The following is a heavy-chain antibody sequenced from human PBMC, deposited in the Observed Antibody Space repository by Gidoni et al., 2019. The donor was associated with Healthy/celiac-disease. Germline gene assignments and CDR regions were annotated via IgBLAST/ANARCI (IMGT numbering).Heavy chain of an antibody. CDR1: GFPFSSYA. CDR2: ISGSGGST. J-gene: IGHJ4*02. D-gene: IGHD3-10*01. V-gene: IGHV3-23*01. CDR3: AYYYGSGSYYPSGNY. Sequence: EVQLLESGGGLVQPGGSLRLSCAASGFPFSSYAMSWVRQAPGKGLEWVSAISGSGGSTYYADSVKGRFTISRDNSKNTLYLQMNSLRAEDTAVYYCAYYYGSGSYYPSGNYWGQGTLVTVSS.